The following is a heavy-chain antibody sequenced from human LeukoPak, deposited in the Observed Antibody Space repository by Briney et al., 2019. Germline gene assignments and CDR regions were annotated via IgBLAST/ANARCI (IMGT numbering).Heavy chain of an antibody. D-gene: IGHD3/OR15-3a*01. CDR3: AREVWTSASWFDP. Sequence: TLSLTCAVSGGSISSGTYYWTWIRQPAGKGLEWVGRIYTSGTTYYNPPRKSPVTISVDRSKNQFSLILSTLTAADTAVYYCAREVWTSASWFDPWGQGTLVTVSS. V-gene: IGHV4-61*02. CDR2: IYTSGTT. J-gene: IGHJ5*02. CDR1: GGSISSGTYY.